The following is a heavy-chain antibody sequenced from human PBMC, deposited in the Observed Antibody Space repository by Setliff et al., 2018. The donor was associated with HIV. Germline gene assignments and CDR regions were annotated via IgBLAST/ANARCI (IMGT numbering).Heavy chain of an antibody. Sequence: SETLSLTCAVYGGSFSGYYWSWIRQPPGKGLEWIGEINHSGSTNCNPSLKSRVTISVDTSKNQFSPKLSSVTAADTAVYYCARVDGYDFWSGYYTPHAFDIWGQGTMVTVSS. CDR2: INHSGST. V-gene: IGHV4-34*01. J-gene: IGHJ3*02. CDR3: ARVDGYDFWSGYYTPHAFDI. CDR1: GGSFSGYY. D-gene: IGHD3-3*01.